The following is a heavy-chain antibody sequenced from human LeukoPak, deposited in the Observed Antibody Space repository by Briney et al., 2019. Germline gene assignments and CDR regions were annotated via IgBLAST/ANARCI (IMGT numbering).Heavy chain of an antibody. J-gene: IGHJ6*03. CDR3: ARDLARGGPHATLNYYMDV. CDR2: IEHDGSTK. CDR1: GFTFTSYS. D-gene: IGHD3-16*01. Sequence: GGSLRLSCSASGFTFTSYSMSWVRQAPGKGLERVANIEHDGSTKVYLDSVKGRFTISRDNAKNSLYLQMNSLRAEDTALYYCARDLARGGPHATLNYYMDVWGKGTTVTVSS. V-gene: IGHV3-7*03.